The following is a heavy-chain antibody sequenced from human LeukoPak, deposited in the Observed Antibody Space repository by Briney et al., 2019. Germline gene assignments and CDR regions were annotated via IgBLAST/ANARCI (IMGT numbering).Heavy chain of an antibody. CDR3: ARDLAAARLDF. J-gene: IGHJ4*02. V-gene: IGHV3-33*01. CDR1: GFTFSNRG. D-gene: IGHD6-6*01. CDR2: IWYDGSQE. Sequence: PGRSLRLSCAASGFTFSNRGMHWVRQAPGKGLEWVANIWYDGSQEYYADTVKGRFTISRAISKNTLYLQMNSLRAEDTAVYYCARDLAAARLDFRGQGTLVTVSS.